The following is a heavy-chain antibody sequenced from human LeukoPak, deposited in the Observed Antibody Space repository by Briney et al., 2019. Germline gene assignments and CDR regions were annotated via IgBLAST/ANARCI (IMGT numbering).Heavy chain of an antibody. Sequence: SETLSLTCTVSGGSISSYYWSWIRQPPGKGLEWIGYIYYSGSTKYKPSLKSRVTISVDTSKNQFSLKLSSVTAADTAVYYCARGRFLDAFDIWGQGTMVTVSS. CDR3: ARGRFLDAFDI. V-gene: IGHV4-59*01. D-gene: IGHD3-3*01. CDR2: IYYSGST. CDR1: GGSISSYY. J-gene: IGHJ3*02.